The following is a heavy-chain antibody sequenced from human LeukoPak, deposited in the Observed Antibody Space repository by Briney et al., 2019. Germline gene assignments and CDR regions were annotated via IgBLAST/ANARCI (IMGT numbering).Heavy chain of an antibody. CDR2: IWYDGSNK. D-gene: IGHD3-10*01. V-gene: IGHV3-33*01. Sequence: GGSLRLSCAASGFTFSIYGMHWVRQAPGKGLEWVAIIWYDGSNKYYADSVKGQFTISRDNSKNTLFLQMNSLRAEDTAVYYCARSYGSGSYLWIFDYWGQGTLVTVSS. J-gene: IGHJ4*02. CDR3: ARSYGSGSYLWIFDY. CDR1: GFTFSIYG.